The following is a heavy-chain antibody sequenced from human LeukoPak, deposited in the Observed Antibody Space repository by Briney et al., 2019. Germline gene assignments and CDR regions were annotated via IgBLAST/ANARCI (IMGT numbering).Heavy chain of an antibody. J-gene: IGHJ3*01. V-gene: IGHV4-4*07. CDR2: MHSSGTT. CDR1: GASMNYYF. D-gene: IGHD4-17*01. Sequence: SQSLSLTCTVAGASMNYYFCNSIRQPGGEGLQWLGRMHSSGTTTYNPSRKSRVTMSIDMSKYPFSLRLTSVTAADTAVYYCARVPPDYNDLHNALDLWGQGTVVTVSS. CDR3: ARVPPDYNDLHNALDL.